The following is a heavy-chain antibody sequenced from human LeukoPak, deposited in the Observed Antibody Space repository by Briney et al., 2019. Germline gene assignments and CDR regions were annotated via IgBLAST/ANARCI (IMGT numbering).Heavy chain of an antibody. CDR1: GVTLRNYA. CDR2: ISSSSAYI. D-gene: IGHD2-2*01. V-gene: IGHV3-21*01. J-gene: IGHJ6*02. CDR3: ARIFRYQLVDYYALDV. Sequence: GGSLRLSCAASGVTLRNYAMTWIRQAPGKGLEWVSAISSSSAYIYYADSVKGRFTISRDNAKNSVSLQMNSLRVEDTAVYYCARIFRYQLVDYYALDVWGQGTTVTVSS.